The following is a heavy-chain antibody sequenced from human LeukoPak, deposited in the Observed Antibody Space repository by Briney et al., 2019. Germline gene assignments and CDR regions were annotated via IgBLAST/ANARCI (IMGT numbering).Heavy chain of an antibody. CDR3: ARHTRGNYYGSGVEFFDY. V-gene: IGHV4-39*01. Sequence: SETLSLTCSVSGGSISRGDNHWGWIRQPPGKGLEWIGSLVYGGRTFYSPSLRRRVTMSVDTSKNQFSLRLNSVTAADTAIYYCARHTRGNYYGSGVEFFDYWGQGTLVTVSS. J-gene: IGHJ4*02. CDR2: LVYGGRT. D-gene: IGHD3-10*01. CDR1: GGSISRGDNH.